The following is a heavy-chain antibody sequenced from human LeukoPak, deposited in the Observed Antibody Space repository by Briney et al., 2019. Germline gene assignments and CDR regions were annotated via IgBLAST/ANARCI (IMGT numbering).Heavy chain of an antibody. CDR3: ARSYGDDFWSGYDTEPPDY. CDR1: GGSISSSSYY. CDR2: IYYSGST. D-gene: IGHD3-3*01. Sequence: KTSETLSLTCTVSGGSISSSSYYWGWIRQPPGKGLEWIGSIYYSGSTYYNPSLKSRVTISVDTSKNQFSLKLSSVTAADTAVYYCARSYGDDFWSGYDTEPPDYWGRGTLVTVSS. J-gene: IGHJ4*02. V-gene: IGHV4-39*01.